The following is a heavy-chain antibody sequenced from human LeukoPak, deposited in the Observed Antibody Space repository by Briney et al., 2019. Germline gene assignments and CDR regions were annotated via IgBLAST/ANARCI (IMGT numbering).Heavy chain of an antibody. D-gene: IGHD1-7*01. V-gene: IGHV1-69*01. J-gene: IGHJ5*02. CDR1: GGTFSSYA. CDR2: IIPIFGTA. CDR3: ARDRTRNNWNYDWFDP. Sequence: SVKVSCKASGGTFSSYAISWVRQAPGQGPEWMGGIIPIFGTANYAQKFQGRVTITADESTSTAYMELSSLKSEDTAVYYCARDRTRNNWNYDWFDPWGQGTLVTVSS.